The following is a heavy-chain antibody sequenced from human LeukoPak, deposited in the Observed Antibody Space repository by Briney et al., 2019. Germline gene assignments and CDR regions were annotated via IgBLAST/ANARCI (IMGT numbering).Heavy chain of an antibody. CDR1: GGTFSSYA. CDR2: IIPIFGTA. CDR3: ACSSSSGRWFDP. V-gene: IGHV1-69*05. D-gene: IGHD6-6*01. Sequence: SVKVSCKASGGTFSSYAISWVRQAPGQGLGWMGEIIPIFGTANYAQKFQGRVTITTDESTSTAYLELSSLRSEDTAVYYCACSSSSGRWFDPWGQGTLVTVSS. J-gene: IGHJ5*02.